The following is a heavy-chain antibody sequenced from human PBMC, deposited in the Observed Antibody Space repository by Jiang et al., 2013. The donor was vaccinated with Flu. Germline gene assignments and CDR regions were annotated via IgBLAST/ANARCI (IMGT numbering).Heavy chain of an antibody. CDR2: VRYDSSKK. CDR1: GFTFRSDG. Sequence: VQLVESGGGVVQPGGSLRLSCVASGFTFRSDGMHWVRQAPGKGLEWVAFVRYDSSKKYYVDSVKGRFTISRENSNSTLYLQMNSLRVEDTAVYYCAKAVSRFALALSYYNYGLDVWGQG. V-gene: IGHV3-30*02. CDR3: AKAVSRFALALSYYNYGLDV. D-gene: IGHD3/OR15-3a*01. J-gene: IGHJ6*02.